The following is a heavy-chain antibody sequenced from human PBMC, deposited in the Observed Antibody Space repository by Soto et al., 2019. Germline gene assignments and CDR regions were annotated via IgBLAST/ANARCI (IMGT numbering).Heavy chain of an antibody. J-gene: IGHJ3*02. CDR3: AAGYTTGHDAFDI. Sequence: PGESLKISCKGSGYNFANYWIGWVRQMPGKGLEWMGMIFPGDSDTKNSPSLQGQITMSVDKSDSSAHLQWRSLKASDTAMYYCAAGYTTGHDAFDIWGQGTMVTASS. CDR2: IFPGDSDT. CDR1: GYNFANYW. D-gene: IGHD6-13*01. V-gene: IGHV5-51*01.